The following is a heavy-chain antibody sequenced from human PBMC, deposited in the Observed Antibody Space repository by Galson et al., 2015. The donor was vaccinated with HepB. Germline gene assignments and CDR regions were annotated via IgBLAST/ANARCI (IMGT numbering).Heavy chain of an antibody. CDR1: GYSFTTYW. J-gene: IGHJ6*03. CDR2: IYPGDSDT. Sequence: QSGAEVKKPGESLKISCQGSGYSFTTYWIAWVRQMPGKGLGWMGVIYPGDSDTRYSPSFQGQVTIAADKSISTAYLQWSSLKASDTAMYYCARSSPAAPTYYYHMDVWGKGTTVTVSS. V-gene: IGHV5-51*01. CDR3: ARSSPAAPTYYYHMDV. D-gene: IGHD2-2*01.